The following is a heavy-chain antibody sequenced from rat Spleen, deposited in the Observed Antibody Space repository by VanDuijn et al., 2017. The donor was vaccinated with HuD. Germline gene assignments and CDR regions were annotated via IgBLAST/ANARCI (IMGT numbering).Heavy chain of an antibody. J-gene: IGHJ2*01. V-gene: IGHV5-20*01. D-gene: IGHD3-2*01. CDR1: GFTFSDYY. CDR3: AADRVCCGSFDC. Sequence: EVQLVESGGGLAQPGNSLKLSCAASGFTFSDYYMAWVRQAPTKGLEWVASFSYDGGTTYYRDSVKGRFTISRDNAKSTLYLQMDSLRSEDTATYFSAADRVCCGSFDCWGQGVMVTVSS. CDR2: FSYDGGTT.